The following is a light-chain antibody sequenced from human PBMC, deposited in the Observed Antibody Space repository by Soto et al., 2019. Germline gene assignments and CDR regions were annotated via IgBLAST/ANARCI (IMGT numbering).Light chain of an antibody. V-gene: IGKV3-15*01. CDR1: QSVNSN. Sequence: EKVMTQSPAALSVSPGERATLSCRASQSVNSNLAWYQQKAGQAPRLLLYGASTRATGIPARFSGSASGTEFTLTISSLQSEDSAVYYCQQFNDWPLTFGGGTTVEIK. CDR2: GAS. J-gene: IGKJ4*01. CDR3: QQFNDWPLT.